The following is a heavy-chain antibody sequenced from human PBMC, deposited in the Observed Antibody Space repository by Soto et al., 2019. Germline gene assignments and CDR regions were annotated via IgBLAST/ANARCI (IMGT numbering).Heavy chain of an antibody. CDR1: GYSFTSYW. CDR2: IYPGDSDT. Sequence: GESLKIYCKGSGYSFTSYWINWVRQMPGKGLEWMGIIYPGDSDTRYSPSFQGQVTISADKSISTAYLQWSSLKASDIAMYYCASRDMVRGVMHVSWGQGTMVTVSS. CDR3: ASRDMVRGVMHVS. J-gene: IGHJ3*01. D-gene: IGHD3-10*01. V-gene: IGHV5-51*03.